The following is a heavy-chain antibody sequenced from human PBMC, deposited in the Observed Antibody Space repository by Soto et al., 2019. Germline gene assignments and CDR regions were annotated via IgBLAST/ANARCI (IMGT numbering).Heavy chain of an antibody. Sequence: PGESLKISCKGSGYSSTSYWIGWVRQMPGKGLGWMGIIYPGDSDTRYSPSFQGQVTISADKSISTAYLQWSSLKASDTAMYYCAREAVEYYYGMDVWGQGTTVTVSS. CDR3: AREAVEYYYGMDV. V-gene: IGHV5-51*01. CDR1: GYSSTSYW. J-gene: IGHJ6*02. CDR2: IYPGDSDT.